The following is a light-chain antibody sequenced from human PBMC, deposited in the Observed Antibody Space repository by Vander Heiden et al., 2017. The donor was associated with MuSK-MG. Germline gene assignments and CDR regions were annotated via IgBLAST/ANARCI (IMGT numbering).Light chain of an antibody. Sequence: EIVLTQSPGTLSLSPGERATLSCRASQSVSSSYLAWYQQKPGQAPRLLIYGASSRATGIPDRFSGSGSGTDFTLTIGRLEPEDFAVYYCLQYGSSLWTFGQGTKVEIK. CDR2: GAS. V-gene: IGKV3-20*01. CDR1: QSVSSSY. CDR3: LQYGSSLWT. J-gene: IGKJ1*01.